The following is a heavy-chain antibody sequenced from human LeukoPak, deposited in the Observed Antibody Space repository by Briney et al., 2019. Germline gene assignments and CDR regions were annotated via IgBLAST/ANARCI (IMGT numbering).Heavy chain of an antibody. Sequence: SETLSLTCAVYGGSFSGYYWSWIRQPPGKGLEWIGEINHSGSTNYNPSLKSRVTISVDTSKNQFSLKLSSVTAADTAVYYCARALGYCSGGSCPGHDYWGQGTLVTVSS. D-gene: IGHD2-15*01. V-gene: IGHV4-34*01. CDR2: INHSGST. CDR3: ARALGYCSGGSCPGHDY. CDR1: GGSFSGYY. J-gene: IGHJ4*02.